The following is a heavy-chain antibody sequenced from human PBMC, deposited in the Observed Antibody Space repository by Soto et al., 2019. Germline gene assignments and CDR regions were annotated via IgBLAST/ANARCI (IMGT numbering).Heavy chain of an antibody. J-gene: IGHJ4*02. D-gene: IGHD5-12*01. CDR2: INPNSGGT. CDR1: GYTFTGYY. CDR3: ARVNSGYDLYYFDY. Sequence: ASVKVSCEASGYTFTGYYIHWVRQAPGQGLEWMGWINPNSGGTNYAQKFQGRVTMTRDTSISTAYMELSRLRSDDTAVYYCARVNSGYDLYYFDYWGQGPMVTVSS. V-gene: IGHV1-2*02.